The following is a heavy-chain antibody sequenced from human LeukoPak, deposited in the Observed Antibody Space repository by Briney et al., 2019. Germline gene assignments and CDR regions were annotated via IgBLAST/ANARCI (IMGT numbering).Heavy chain of an antibody. V-gene: IGHV4-59*01. J-gene: IGHJ3*02. Sequence: PSETLSLTCNVSGGSISHYYWSWIRQPPEKGLEWIGYIYYSGSTNYNPSLESRVTISVDTSRNQFSLKLNSVTAADTAVYYCARDDSDYDDAFLIWGQGTMVSVSS. CDR2: IYYSGST. CDR3: ARDDSDYDDAFLI. CDR1: GGSISHYY. D-gene: IGHD5-12*01.